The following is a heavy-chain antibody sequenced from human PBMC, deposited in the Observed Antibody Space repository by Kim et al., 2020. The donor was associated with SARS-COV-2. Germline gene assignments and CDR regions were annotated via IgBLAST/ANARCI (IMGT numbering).Heavy chain of an antibody. Sequence: GGSLRLSCAASGFTFSSYAMSWVRQAPGKGLEWVSAISGSGGSTYYADSVKGRFTISRDNSKNTLYLQMNSLRAEDTAVYYCANTPGEYYYDSSGYYPVWYFDLWGRGTLVTVSS. D-gene: IGHD3-22*01. CDR1: GFTFSSYA. CDR3: ANTPGEYYYDSSGYYPVWYFDL. V-gene: IGHV3-23*01. CDR2: ISGSGGST. J-gene: IGHJ2*01.